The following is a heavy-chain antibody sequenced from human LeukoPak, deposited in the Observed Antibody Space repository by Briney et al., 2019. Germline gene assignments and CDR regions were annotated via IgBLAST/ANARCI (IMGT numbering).Heavy chain of an antibody. CDR2: INSDGSST. V-gene: IGHV3-74*01. CDR1: GFTFSSYW. CDR3: ARGMYVIQRWFSPAIDY. D-gene: IGHD5-18*01. J-gene: IGHJ4*02. Sequence: GGSLRLSCAASGFTFSSYWMHWVRQAPGKGLVWVSRINSDGSSTSYADSVKGRFTISRDNAKNSLFLQMNSLRAEDTAVYYGARGMYVIQRWFSPAIDYWGQGTLVTVSS.